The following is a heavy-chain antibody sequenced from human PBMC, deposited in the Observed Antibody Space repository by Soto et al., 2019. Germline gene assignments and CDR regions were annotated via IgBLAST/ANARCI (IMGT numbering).Heavy chain of an antibody. J-gene: IGHJ4*01. CDR3: ARGEQYSGRIFDY. D-gene: IGHD1-26*01. CDR1: GDSVSSNSAG. V-gene: IGHV6-1*01. CDR2: TYYRSKWYY. Sequence: QTLSLACAITGDSVSSNSAGWSWVRQSPSRGLEWLGRTYYRSKWYYEYAVSVRGRITINPDTSKNQYSLQLNSVTPEDTAVYFCARGEQYSGRIFDYWGQGTLVTVSS.